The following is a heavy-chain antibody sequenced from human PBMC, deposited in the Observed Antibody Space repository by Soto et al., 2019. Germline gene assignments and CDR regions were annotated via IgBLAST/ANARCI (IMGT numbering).Heavy chain of an antibody. CDR1: GYDFSTYW. Sequence: GESLKISCKGSGYDFSTYWIGWVRQMPGKGLEWMGIIYPPDSDTRYSPSFQGQVTMSVDKSISTAYLQWSSLKASDTAMYYCARQGXGDGYRYFSGYYFAMDVWGQGTTVTVSS. J-gene: IGHJ6*02. CDR2: IYPPDSDT. V-gene: IGHV5-51*01. CDR3: ARQGXGDGYRYFSGYYFAMDV. D-gene: IGHD5-18*01.